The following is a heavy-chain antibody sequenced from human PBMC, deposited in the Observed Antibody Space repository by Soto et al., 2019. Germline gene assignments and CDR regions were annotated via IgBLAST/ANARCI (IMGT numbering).Heavy chain of an antibody. D-gene: IGHD3-22*01. CDR1: GYTFTDYY. CDR2: INPKNGAT. J-gene: IGHJ4*02. CDR3: ARVYHDTSGYLEY. V-gene: IGHV1-2*02. Sequence: ASVKVSCKASGYTFTDYYLHWVRQAPGQGLELMGWINPKNGATIYAQKFQGRVTMTRDTSISTAYMELSRLRSDDTAVYSCARVYHDTSGYLEYLGQGTLVIVS.